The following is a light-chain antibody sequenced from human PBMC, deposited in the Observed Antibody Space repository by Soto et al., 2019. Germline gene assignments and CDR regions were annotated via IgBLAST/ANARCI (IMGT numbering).Light chain of an antibody. CDR2: ANF. V-gene: IGLV1-40*01. CDR3: QSYDSSLRGTVV. Sequence: QSALTQPPSVSGAPGQRVTISCTGSSSNIGAGYDVHWYQQLPGTAPKLLIYANFNRPSGVPDRFSGSKSGTSASLAITELQAEDEADYYCQSYDSSLRGTVVFGGGTKLTVL. CDR1: SSNIGAGYD. J-gene: IGLJ2*01.